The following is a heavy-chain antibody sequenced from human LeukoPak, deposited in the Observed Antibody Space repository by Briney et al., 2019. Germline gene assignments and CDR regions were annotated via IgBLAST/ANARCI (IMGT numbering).Heavy chain of an antibody. CDR3: ARVSNSYDYVWGNYRYTEDY. D-gene: IGHD3-16*02. CDR2: ISSSSSYI. J-gene: IGHJ4*02. V-gene: IGHV3-21*01. CDR1: GFTFSSYS. Sequence: GGSLRLSCAASGFTFSSYSMNWVRQAPGKGLEWVSSISSSSSYIYYADSVKGRFTISRDNAKNSLYLQMNSLRAEDTAVYYCARVSNSYDYVWGNYRYTEDYWGQGTLVTVSS.